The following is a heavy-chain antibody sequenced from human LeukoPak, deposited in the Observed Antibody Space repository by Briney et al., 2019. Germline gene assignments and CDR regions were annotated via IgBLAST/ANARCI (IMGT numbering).Heavy chain of an antibody. CDR1: GGTFSSYA. V-gene: IGHV1-69*05. Sequence: ASVKVSCKASGGTFSSYAISWVRQAPGQGLEWMGGIIPIFGTASYAQKFQGRVTITTDESTSTAYMELSSLRSEDTAVYYCARGPITGENYYYYYMDVWGKGTTVTVSS. J-gene: IGHJ6*03. CDR3: ARGPITGENYYYYYMDV. D-gene: IGHD5-24*01. CDR2: IIPIFGTA.